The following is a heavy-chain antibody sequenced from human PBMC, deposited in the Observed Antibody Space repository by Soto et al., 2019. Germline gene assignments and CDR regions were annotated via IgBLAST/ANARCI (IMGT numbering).Heavy chain of an antibody. J-gene: IGHJ6*02. CDR3: VRAGFHFGLDV. V-gene: IGHV3-30-3*01. Sequence: QVQLLESGGGVVQPGRSLRLSCAASAFTFSDFAMPWVRQAPGKGLEWMAVMSSDGTTIYYAGSVKGRFTISRDNFKSTMYLQMNSLRPDDTAVYYCVRAGFHFGLDVWGLGTTVTVS. CDR2: MSSDGTTI. CDR1: AFTFSDFA. D-gene: IGHD3-9*01.